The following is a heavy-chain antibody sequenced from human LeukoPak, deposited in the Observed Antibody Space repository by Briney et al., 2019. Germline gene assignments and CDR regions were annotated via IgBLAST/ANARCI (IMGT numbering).Heavy chain of an antibody. Sequence: GESLKISCKGSGYSFTSYWIGWVRQLPGKGLEWMGIIYPDDSDTRYSPSFQGQVTISADKSVRTAYLQWSSLKASDTAMYYCARPNITSYYDSRGYDAFDVWGQGTMVTVSS. CDR2: IYPDDSDT. CDR3: ARPNITSYYDSRGYDAFDV. J-gene: IGHJ3*01. D-gene: IGHD3-22*01. V-gene: IGHV5-51*01. CDR1: GYSFTSYW.